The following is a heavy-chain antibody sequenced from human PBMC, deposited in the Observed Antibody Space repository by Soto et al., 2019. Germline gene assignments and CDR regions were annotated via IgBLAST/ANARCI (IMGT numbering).Heavy chain of an antibody. CDR3: AGQRCSSSSCRYYYYGIDV. CDR2: IFPGNSDT. Sequence: GESLKISCKGSAYSFTTYWIAWVRQMPGKGLEWMGIIFPGNSDTRYSTSFQGQVTISVDKSISTAYLQLNSLKASDTAMYYCAGQRCSSSSCRYYYYGIDVCAQRTTVTVS. V-gene: IGHV5-51*01. CDR1: AYSFTTYW. J-gene: IGHJ6*02. D-gene: IGHD2-2*01.